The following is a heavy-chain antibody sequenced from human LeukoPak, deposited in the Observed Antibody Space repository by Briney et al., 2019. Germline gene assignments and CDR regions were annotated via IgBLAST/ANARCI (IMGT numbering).Heavy chain of an antibody. D-gene: IGHD3-3*01. V-gene: IGHV1-24*01. J-gene: IGHJ3*02. CDR2: FDPEDGET. Sequence: GASVKVSCKASGYTFTSYYMHWVRQAPGKGLEWMGGFDPEDGETIYAQKFQGRVTMTEDTSTDTAYMELSSLRSEDTAVYYCATSITIFGVVDAFDIWGQGTMVTVSS. CDR1: GYTFTSYY. CDR3: ATSITIFGVVDAFDI.